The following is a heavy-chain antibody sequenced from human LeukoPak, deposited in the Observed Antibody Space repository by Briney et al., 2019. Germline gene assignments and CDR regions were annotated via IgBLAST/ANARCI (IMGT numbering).Heavy chain of an antibody. CDR3: ARLPGYTYGRYHFDY. V-gene: IGHV1-18*01. J-gene: IGHJ4*02. Sequence: ASVKVSCKASGYTFTSYGISWVRQAPGQGLEWVGWISAYNGNTNYAQKLQGRVTMTTDTSTNTAYVELRSLRSDDTAVYYCARLPGYTYGRYHFDYWGQGTLVTVSS. CDR1: GYTFTSYG. D-gene: IGHD5-18*01. CDR2: ISAYNGNT.